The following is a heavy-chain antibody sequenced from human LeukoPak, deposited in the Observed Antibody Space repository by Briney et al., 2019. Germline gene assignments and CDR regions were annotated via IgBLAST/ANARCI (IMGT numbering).Heavy chain of an antibody. Sequence: PSETLSLTCTVSGGSISSGSYYWSWIRQPAGKGLEWIGSISYNGSTDYNPSLKSRVSISVDTSKNQFSLKLSSVTAADTAVYYCARASLHYYDSSGYYQTAHFDYWGQGTLVTVSS. D-gene: IGHD3-22*01. J-gene: IGHJ4*02. CDR1: GGSISSGSYY. V-gene: IGHV4-39*07. CDR2: ISYNGST. CDR3: ARASLHYYDSSGYYQTAHFDY.